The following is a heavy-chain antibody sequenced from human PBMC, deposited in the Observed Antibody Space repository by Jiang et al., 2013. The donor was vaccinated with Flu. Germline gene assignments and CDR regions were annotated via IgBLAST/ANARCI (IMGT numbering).Heavy chain of an antibody. Sequence: QLVESGGGLVQPGGSLRLSCAASGFTFDYYHMSWVRQAPGRGLEWVANINEGGSETYYVDSVRGRFTISRDNAGRSLFLHMNSLRVEDTAVYYCAINNWWRLSWGQGTLVTVSS. CDR1: GFTFDYYH. J-gene: IGHJ4*02. D-gene: IGHD1-20*01. V-gene: IGHV3-7*03. CDR2: INEGGSET. CDR3: AINNWWRLS.